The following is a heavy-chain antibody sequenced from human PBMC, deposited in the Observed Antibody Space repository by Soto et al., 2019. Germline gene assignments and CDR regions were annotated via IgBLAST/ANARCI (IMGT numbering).Heavy chain of an antibody. D-gene: IGHD1-26*01. Sequence: RLSCAASGFTFSSYSMNWVRQAPGKGLEWVSYISSSSSTIYYADSVKGRFTISRDNAKNSLYLQMNSLRAEDTAVYYCARGSVSAGSSFDSWGQATLVTVPQ. CDR3: ARGSVSAGSSFDS. CDR2: ISSSSSTI. J-gene: IGHJ4*02. V-gene: IGHV3-48*01. CDR1: GFTFSSYS.